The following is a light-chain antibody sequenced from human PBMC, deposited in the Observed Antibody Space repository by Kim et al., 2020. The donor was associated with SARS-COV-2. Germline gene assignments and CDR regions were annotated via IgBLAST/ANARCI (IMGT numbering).Light chain of an antibody. CDR2: RNN. CDR3: AAWDDSLNGVV. Sequence: GERVHSSCSGSNSSIGRKTLNWYQQVPGTAPKLLIYRNNGRPSGVTDRFSGSKSGTSASLAISGLQSDDEADYYCAAWDDSLNGVVFGGGTQLTVL. CDR1: NSSIGRKT. V-gene: IGLV1-44*01. J-gene: IGLJ3*02.